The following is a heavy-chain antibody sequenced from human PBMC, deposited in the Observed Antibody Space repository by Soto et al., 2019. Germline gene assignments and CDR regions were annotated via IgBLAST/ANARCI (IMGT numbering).Heavy chain of an antibody. D-gene: IGHD3-3*01. CDR2: ISGSGGST. CDR1: GFTFSSYA. V-gene: IGHV3-23*01. CDR3: AKEATIFGVVITTIFDY. Sequence: PGGSLRLSCAASGFTFSSYAMSWVRQAPGKGLEWVSAISGSGGSTYYADSVRGRFTISRDNSKNTLYLQMNSLRAEDTAVYYCAKEATIFGVVITTIFDYWGQGTLVTVSS. J-gene: IGHJ4*02.